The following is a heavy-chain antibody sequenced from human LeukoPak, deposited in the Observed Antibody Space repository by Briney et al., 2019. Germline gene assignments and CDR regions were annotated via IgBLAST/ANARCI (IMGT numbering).Heavy chain of an antibody. D-gene: IGHD3-22*01. CDR2: IIPIFGTA. V-gene: IGHV1-69*05. CDR3: ARGSYYDSSGYYFDY. Sequence: GASVKVSCKASGGTFSSYAISWVRQAPGQGLEWMGGIIPIFGTANYAQKFQGRVTITTDESTSTAYMELSSLRSEDTAVYYCARGSYYDSSGYYFDYWGQGTLVTVSS. J-gene: IGHJ4*02. CDR1: GGTFSSYA.